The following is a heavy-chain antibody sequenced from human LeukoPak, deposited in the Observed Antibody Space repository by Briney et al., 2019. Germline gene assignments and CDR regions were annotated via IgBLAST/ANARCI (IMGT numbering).Heavy chain of an antibody. V-gene: IGHV1-24*01. CDR2: FDPEDGET. Sequence: ASVNVSCKVSGYTLTELSMHWVRQAPGKGLEWMGGFDPEDGETIYAQKFQGRVTMTEDTSTGTAYMELSSLRSEDTAVYYCAAGYYYDSSGYHGRYAFGIWGQGTMVTVSS. CDR1: GYTLTELS. D-gene: IGHD3-22*01. J-gene: IGHJ3*02. CDR3: AAGYYYDSSGYHGRYAFGI.